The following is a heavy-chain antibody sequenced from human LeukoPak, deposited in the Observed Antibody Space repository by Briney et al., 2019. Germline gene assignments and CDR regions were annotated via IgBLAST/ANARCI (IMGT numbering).Heavy chain of an antibody. CDR3: ARGAPRSYCSGGSCPYFDY. CDR2: VNPNSGHT. CDR1: GYTFTSYD. Sequence: ASVKVSCKASGYTFTSYDINWVRQATGQGLEWMGWVNPNSGHTGYAQKFQGRVTMPRNTSISTAYMELSSLTSEDTAVYYCARGAPRSYCSGGSCPYFDYWGQGTLVSVSS. V-gene: IGHV1-8*01. J-gene: IGHJ4*02. D-gene: IGHD2-15*01.